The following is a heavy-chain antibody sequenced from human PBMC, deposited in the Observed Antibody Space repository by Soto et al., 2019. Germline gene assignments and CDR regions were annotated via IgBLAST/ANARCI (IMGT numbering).Heavy chain of an antibody. CDR1: VFSLSTSGVG. CDR3: AHRRSWYYYDSSGYWPFDY. V-gene: IGHV2-5*01. D-gene: IGHD3-22*01. J-gene: IGHJ4*02. Sequence: SGPALVNRTQPLTLTCAFSVFSLSTSGVGVGWIRQPPGKALEWLALIYWNDDKRYSPSLKSRLTITKDTSKNQVVLTMTNMDPVDTATYYCAHRRSWYYYDSSGYWPFDYWGQGTLVTVYS. CDR2: IYWNDDK.